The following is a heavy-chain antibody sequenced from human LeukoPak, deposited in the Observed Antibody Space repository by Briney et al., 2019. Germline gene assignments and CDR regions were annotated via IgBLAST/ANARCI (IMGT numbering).Heavy chain of an antibody. CDR3: AKHDTAMVNAYYFDY. Sequence: GGSLRLSCAASGFTFSSYGMHWVRQAPGKGLEWVAVIWYDGTNKYYAGSVKGRYTISRDNSKNTLYLQMNSLRAEDTAVYYCAKHDTAMVNAYYFDYWGQGTLVTVSS. V-gene: IGHV3-33*06. CDR1: GFTFSSYG. D-gene: IGHD5-18*01. J-gene: IGHJ4*02. CDR2: IWYDGTNK.